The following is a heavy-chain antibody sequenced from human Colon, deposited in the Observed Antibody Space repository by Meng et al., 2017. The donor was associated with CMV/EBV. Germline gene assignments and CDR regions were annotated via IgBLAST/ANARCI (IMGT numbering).Heavy chain of an antibody. CDR3: ARDLGGSHYFDY. V-gene: IGHV3-11*01. J-gene: IGHJ4*02. CDR2: ISSSGSTI. D-gene: IGHD3-16*01. CDR1: GFTFSDYY. Sequence: GESLKISCVASGFTFSDYYMSWIRQAPGKGLEWVSYISSSGSTIYYADSVKGRFTISRDNAKNSLYLQMNSLRAEDTAVYYCARDLGGSHYFDYWGQGTLVTVSS.